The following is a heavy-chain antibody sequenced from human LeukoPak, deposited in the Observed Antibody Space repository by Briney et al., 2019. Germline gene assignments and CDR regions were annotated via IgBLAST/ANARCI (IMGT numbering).Heavy chain of an antibody. CDR3: ARDQGPIDAFDI. V-gene: IGHV1-69*05. CDR2: IIPIFGTA. J-gene: IGHJ3*02. Sequence: SVKVSCKASGGTFSSYAISWVRQAPGQGLEWMGGIIPIFGTANYAQKFQGRVTITTDESTSTAYMELSSLRSEDTAVYYCARDQGPIDAFDIWGQGTMVTVSP. CDR1: GGTFSSYA.